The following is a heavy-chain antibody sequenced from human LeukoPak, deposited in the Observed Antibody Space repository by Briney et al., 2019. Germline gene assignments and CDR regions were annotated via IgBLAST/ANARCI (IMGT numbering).Heavy chain of an antibody. J-gene: IGHJ3*02. CDR1: GGTFSSYA. Sequence: GASVKVSCKASGGTFSSYAISWVRQAPGQGLEWMGGIIPIFGTANYAQKFQGRVTITTDESTSTAYMELSSLRSEDTAAYYCARCPSGTTEGAFDIWGQGTMVTVSS. D-gene: IGHD4-17*01. V-gene: IGHV1-69*05. CDR2: IIPIFGTA. CDR3: ARCPSGTTEGAFDI.